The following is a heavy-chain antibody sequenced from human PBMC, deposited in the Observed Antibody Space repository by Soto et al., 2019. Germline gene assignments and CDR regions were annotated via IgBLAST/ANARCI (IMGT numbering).Heavy chain of an antibody. J-gene: IGHJ4*02. V-gene: IGHV5-51*01. CDR2: IYPGDSDT. CDR1: GYSFTTYW. D-gene: IGHD3-10*01. Sequence: GESLKISCKASGYSFTTYWIAWVRQMPGKGLEWMGIIYPGDSDTRYSPSFQGQVTFSADKSINTAYLQWSSLKASDTAMYYCARISGPEHGTNYWGQGTLVTVSS. CDR3: ARISGPEHGTNY.